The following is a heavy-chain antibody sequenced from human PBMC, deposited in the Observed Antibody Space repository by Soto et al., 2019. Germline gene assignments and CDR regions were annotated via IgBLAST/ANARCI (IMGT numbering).Heavy chain of an antibody. D-gene: IGHD1-26*01. J-gene: IGHJ4*02. CDR2: LYNTGST. Sequence: SETLSLTCTVSGASISRYYWSWIRQSPGKGLEWIGYLYNTGSTNYNPSLKSRVTLSVDTSKNQFSLKLSSVTAADTAVYYCARLGGSYAVPHFDYWGQGTLVTVSS. V-gene: IGHV4-59*08. CDR1: GASISRYY. CDR3: ARLGGSYAVPHFDY.